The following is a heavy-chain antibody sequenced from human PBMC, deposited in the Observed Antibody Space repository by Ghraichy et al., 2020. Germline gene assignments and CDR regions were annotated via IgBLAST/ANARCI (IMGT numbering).Heavy chain of an antibody. CDR2: IYYSGST. D-gene: IGHD3-9*01. V-gene: IGHV4-59*01. Sequence: ETLSLTCTVSGGSISSYYWSWIRQPPGKGLEWIGYIYYSGSTNYNPSLKSRVTISVDTSKNQFSLKLSSVTAADTAVYYCASTEYYDILTGSYYFDYWGQGTLVTVSS. CDR3: ASTEYYDILTGSYYFDY. CDR1: GGSISSYY. J-gene: IGHJ4*02.